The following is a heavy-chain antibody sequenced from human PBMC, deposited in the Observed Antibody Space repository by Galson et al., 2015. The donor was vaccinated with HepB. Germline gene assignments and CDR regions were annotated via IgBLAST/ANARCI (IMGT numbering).Heavy chain of an antibody. CDR2: IYSGGST. J-gene: IGHJ3*02. CDR1: GFTVSSNY. CDR3: ARERYSTSPLDAFDI. V-gene: IGHV3-66*01. D-gene: IGHD6-13*01. Sequence: SLRLSCAASGFTVSSNYMSWVRQAPGKGLEWVSVIYSGGSTYYADSVKGRFTISRDNSKNTLYLQMNSLRAEDTAVYYCARERYSTSPLDAFDIWGQGTMVTVSS.